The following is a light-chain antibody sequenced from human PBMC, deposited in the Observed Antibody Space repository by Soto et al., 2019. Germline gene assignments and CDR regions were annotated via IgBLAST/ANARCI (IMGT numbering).Light chain of an antibody. CDR1: QSVGSNY. J-gene: IGKJ2*01. V-gene: IGKV3-20*01. CDR2: GAS. Sequence: EIVLTQFPGTLSLSPGERATLSCRASQSVGSNYLAWYQQRPGQPPNLLIFGASHRAPDIPDRFSGSGSGTDFTLTISRLEPEDFAVYYCQQYARPPYAFGQGTKVDIK. CDR3: QQYARPPYA.